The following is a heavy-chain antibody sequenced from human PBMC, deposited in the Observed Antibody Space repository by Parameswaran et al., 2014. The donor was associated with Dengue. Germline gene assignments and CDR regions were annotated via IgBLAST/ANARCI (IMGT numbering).Heavy chain of an antibody. CDR3: ARDSKYYDFWSGYSGSPTFDY. V-gene: IGHV3-11*01. Sequence: VRQAPGKGLEWVSYISSSGSTIYYADSVKGRFTISRDNAKNSLYLQMNSLRAEDTAVYYCARDSKYYDFWSGYSGSPTFDYWGQGTLVTVSS. CDR2: ISSSGSTI. J-gene: IGHJ4*02. D-gene: IGHD3-3*01.